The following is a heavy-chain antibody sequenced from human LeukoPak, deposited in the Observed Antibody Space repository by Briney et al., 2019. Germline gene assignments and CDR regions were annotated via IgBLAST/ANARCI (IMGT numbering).Heavy chain of an antibody. J-gene: IGHJ3*02. CDR1: GGSFSGYY. Sequence: PSETLSLTCGVSGGSFSGYYCNWIRQAPGKGLEWIGYIYYTGSTYYNPSLKSRVTISVDTSKNQFSLKLSSVTAADTAVYYCARDEAVGASHDGGLHIWGQGTMVTVSS. V-gene: IGHV4-34*09. CDR3: ARDEAVGASHDGGLHI. CDR2: IYYTGST. D-gene: IGHD1-26*01.